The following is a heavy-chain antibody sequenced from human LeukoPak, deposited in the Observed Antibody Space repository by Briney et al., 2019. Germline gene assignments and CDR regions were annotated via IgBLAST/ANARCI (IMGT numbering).Heavy chain of an antibody. CDR1: GFTFSSYA. V-gene: IGHV3-23*01. Sequence: GGSLRLSCAASGFTFSSYAMSWVRQAPGKGLEWVSAISGIGGSTYYADSVKGRFTISRDNSKNTLYLQMNSLRAEDTAVYYCAKDLGVYDSSGYYPNYFDYWGQGTLVTVSS. D-gene: IGHD3-22*01. CDR3: AKDLGVYDSSGYYPNYFDY. J-gene: IGHJ4*02. CDR2: ISGIGGST.